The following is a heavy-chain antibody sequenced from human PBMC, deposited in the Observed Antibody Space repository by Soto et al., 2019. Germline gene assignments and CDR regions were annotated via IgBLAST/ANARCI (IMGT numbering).Heavy chain of an antibody. Sequence: EVQLVETGGALVQPGGSLRLSCAASGFSFSSYWMHWVRQVPGKELVWVSHINSDGSSTDYADSVKGRFTISRDNSENTLYLQMTSLRAEDTAVYYCARSTSNWYANDCWGQGTLVTVSS. J-gene: IGHJ4*02. V-gene: IGHV3-74*01. CDR3: ARSTSNWYANDC. D-gene: IGHD6-13*01. CDR2: INSDGSST. CDR1: GFSFSSYW.